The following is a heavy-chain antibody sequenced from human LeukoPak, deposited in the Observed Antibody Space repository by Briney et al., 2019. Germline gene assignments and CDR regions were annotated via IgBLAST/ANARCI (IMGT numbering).Heavy chain of an antibody. D-gene: IGHD2-15*01. V-gene: IGHV1-2*02. Sequence: GASVKVSCKASGYTFTGYYMHWVRQAPGQGLEWMGWINPNSGGTNYAQKFQGRVTMTRDTSISTAYMELSRLRSDDTAVYYCARLVEDTPNDNSGGSYYSTDYWGQGTLVTVSS. CDR3: ARLVEDTPNDNSGGSYYSTDY. CDR2: INPNSGGT. J-gene: IGHJ4*02. CDR1: GYTFTGYY.